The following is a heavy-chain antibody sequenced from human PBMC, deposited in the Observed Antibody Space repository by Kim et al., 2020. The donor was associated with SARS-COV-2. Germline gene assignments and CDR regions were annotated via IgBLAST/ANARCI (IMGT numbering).Heavy chain of an antibody. CDR1: GFTFSGSA. D-gene: IGHD2-8*01. CDR3: TSREYCTNGVCHDY. Sequence: GGSLRLSCAASGFTFSGSAMHWVRQASGKGLEWVGRIRSKANSYATAYAASVKGRFTISRDDSKNTAYLQMNSLKTEDTAVYYCTSREYCTNGVCHDYWGQGTLVTVSS. CDR2: IRSKANSYAT. J-gene: IGHJ4*02. V-gene: IGHV3-73*01.